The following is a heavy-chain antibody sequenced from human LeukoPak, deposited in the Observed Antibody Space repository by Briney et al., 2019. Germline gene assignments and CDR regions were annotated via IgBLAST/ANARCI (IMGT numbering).Heavy chain of an antibody. CDR2: ISWNSGSI. Sequence: GRSLRLSCAASGFTFDDYAMHWVRQAPGKGLEWVSGISWNSGSIGYADSVKGRFTISRDNAKNSLYMQMNSLRAEDMALYYCAKDLGGGWELPGFDYWGQGTLVTVFS. D-gene: IGHD1-26*01. V-gene: IGHV3-9*03. CDR1: GFTFDDYA. CDR3: AKDLGGGWELPGFDY. J-gene: IGHJ4*02.